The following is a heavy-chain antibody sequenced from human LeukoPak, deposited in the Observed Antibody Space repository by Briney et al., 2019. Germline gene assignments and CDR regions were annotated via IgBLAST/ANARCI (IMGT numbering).Heavy chain of an antibody. D-gene: IGHD6-19*01. J-gene: IGHJ5*02. CDR2: IYWNDDK. CDR1: GFSLSTTGVG. Sequence: SGPTLVKPTQTLTLTCTFSGFSLSTTGVGVGWIRQPPGKALEWLALIYWNDDKRYSPSLKSRLTITKDTSKNQVVLTMTNMDPVDTATYYCAHTDSPGYSSGWYVNNWFDPWGQGTVVTVSS. V-gene: IGHV2-5*01. CDR3: AHTDSPGYSSGWYVNNWFDP.